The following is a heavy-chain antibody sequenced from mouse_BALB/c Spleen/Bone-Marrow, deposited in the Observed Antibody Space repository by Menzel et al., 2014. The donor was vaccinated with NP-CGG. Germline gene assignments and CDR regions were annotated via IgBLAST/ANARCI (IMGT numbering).Heavy chain of an antibody. J-gene: IGHJ2*01. V-gene: IGHV5-17*02. CDR2: INSGSSTI. CDR3: ARRYYGSSFSYFDY. Sequence: DVQLVESGGCLVQPGGSRKLSCAASGFTFSSFGMHWVRQAPEKGLEWVAYINSGSSTIYYADTVKGRFTISRDNPKNTLFLQMTSLRSEDTAMYYCARRYYGSSFSYFDYWGQGTTLTVSS. D-gene: IGHD1-1*01. CDR1: GFTFSSFG.